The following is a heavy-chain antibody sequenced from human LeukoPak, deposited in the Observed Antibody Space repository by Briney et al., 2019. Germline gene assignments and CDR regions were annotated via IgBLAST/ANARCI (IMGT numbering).Heavy chain of an antibody. D-gene: IGHD3-10*01. J-gene: IGHJ4*02. CDR2: INPDGGS. CDR1: GFTFSDYA. V-gene: IGHV3-23*01. Sequence: GGSLRLSCPASGFTFSDYAMSWVRQAPGKGLESVSSINPDGGSFFADSVKGRFTISRDDSRSVVYLQMNTLSAEDTAVYYCARSGVATCHYWGQGILVTVSS. CDR3: ARSGVATCHY.